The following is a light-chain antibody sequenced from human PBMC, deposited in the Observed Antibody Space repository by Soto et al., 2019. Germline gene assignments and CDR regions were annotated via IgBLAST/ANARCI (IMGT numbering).Light chain of an antibody. Sequence: DIQMTQSAVTLSASVGDRVTITCRASQSISTWLAWYQQKPGKAPKLLIYKASSLDSGVPSRFSGSGSGTEFTLTISSLQPDDFATYYCQQYNSFSRPFGQGGKV. CDR3: QQYNSFSRP. CDR2: KAS. V-gene: IGKV1-5*03. CDR1: QSISTW. J-gene: IGKJ2*01.